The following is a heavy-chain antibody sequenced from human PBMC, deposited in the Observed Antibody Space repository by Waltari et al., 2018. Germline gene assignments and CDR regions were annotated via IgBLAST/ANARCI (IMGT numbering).Heavy chain of an antibody. J-gene: IGHJ5*02. V-gene: IGHV3-30*03. CDR1: GFSFSSHG. CDR3: ARGFDP. Sequence: AQLVESGGGVVQPGRSLRPSCAASGFSFSSHGMHWVRQAPGEGLEWVAVISYYGSNKYYADSVKGRFTISRDNSKNTLYLKMNSLRAEDTAVYYCARGFDPWGQGTLVTVSS. CDR2: ISYYGSNK.